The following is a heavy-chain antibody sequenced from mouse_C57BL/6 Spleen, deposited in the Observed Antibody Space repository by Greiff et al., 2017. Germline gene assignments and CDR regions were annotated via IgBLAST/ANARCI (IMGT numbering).Heavy chain of an antibody. CDR3: ARGDSGPYAMDY. D-gene: IGHD3-2*02. Sequence: QVQLQQPGAELVKPGASVKMSCKASGYTFTSYWITWVKQRPGQGLEWIGDIYPGSGSTNYNEKFKRKATLTVDTSSSTAYMQLSSLTSDDSAVYYCARGDSGPYAMDYWGQGTSVTVSS. V-gene: IGHV1-55*01. CDR2: IYPGSGST. CDR1: GYTFTSYW. J-gene: IGHJ4*01.